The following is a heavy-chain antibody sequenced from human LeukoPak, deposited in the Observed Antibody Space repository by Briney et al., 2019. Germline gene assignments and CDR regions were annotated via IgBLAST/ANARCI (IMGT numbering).Heavy chain of an antibody. Sequence: GGSLRLSCAASGFTFSSYSMNWVRQAPGKGLEWVSYISSSSSTIYYADSVKGRFTISRDNSKNTLYLQMNSLRAEDTAVYYCAKDARSVVVAATFDYWGQGTLVTVSS. D-gene: IGHD2-15*01. V-gene: IGHV3-48*01. CDR3: AKDARSVVVAATFDY. CDR1: GFTFSSYS. CDR2: ISSSSSTI. J-gene: IGHJ4*02.